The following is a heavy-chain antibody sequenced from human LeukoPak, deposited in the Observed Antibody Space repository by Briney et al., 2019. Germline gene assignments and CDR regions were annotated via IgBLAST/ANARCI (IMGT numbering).Heavy chain of an antibody. CDR3: VREARGYHYTYFDY. Sequence: GGSLRLSCTASGFTLGGHDMHWVRQTTGDGLEWVTAVSAGHHAFYAGSVKGRFTVSREDAKNSLYLQMNSLRAGDTAVYYCVREARGYHYTYFDYWGQGSLVTVSS. V-gene: IGHV3-13*01. CDR2: VSAGHHA. D-gene: IGHD5-18*01. CDR1: GFTLGGHD. J-gene: IGHJ4*02.